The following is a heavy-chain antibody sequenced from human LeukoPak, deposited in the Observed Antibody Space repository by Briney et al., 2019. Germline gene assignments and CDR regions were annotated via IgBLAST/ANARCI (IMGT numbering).Heavy chain of an antibody. D-gene: IGHD5-18*01. CDR2: INPNSGGT. V-gene: IGHV1-2*02. Sequence: ASVKVSCKASGYTFTGYYIHWVRQAPGQGLEWMGWINPNSGGTNYAQKFQGRVTMTRDTSISTAYMELSRLRSDDTAVYYCARGRRGYSREIFDYWGQGTLVTVSS. J-gene: IGHJ4*02. CDR1: GYTFTGYY. CDR3: ARGRRGYSREIFDY.